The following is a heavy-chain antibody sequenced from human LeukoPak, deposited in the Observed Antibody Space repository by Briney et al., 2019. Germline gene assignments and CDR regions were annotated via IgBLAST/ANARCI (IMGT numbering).Heavy chain of an antibody. CDR3: ARLDSRYPDP. J-gene: IGHJ5*02. Sequence: GESLKISCKASGYTFTSYWIGRVRQMPGKGLEWMGIIYPGDSDTRYIPSFRGQVTISADKSISTAYLQWSSLKASDTAMYYCARLDSRYPDPWGQGTLVTVSS. CDR2: IYPGDSDT. D-gene: IGHD2-2*02. V-gene: IGHV5-51*01. CDR1: GYTFTSYW.